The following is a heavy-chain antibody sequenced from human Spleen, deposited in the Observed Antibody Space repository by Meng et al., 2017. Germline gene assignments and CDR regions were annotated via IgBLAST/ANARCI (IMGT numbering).Heavy chain of an antibody. V-gene: IGHV3-15*01. CDR2: IKRNSDGGTI. J-gene: IGHJ4*02. D-gene: IGHD6-13*01. CDR1: GLSFTDAW. Sequence: GESLKISCVASGLSFTDAWMSWVRQAPGKGLEWVGRIKRNSDGGTIDYAAPVKGSFTGSRDDSKNPLYLQMHSLITEDTAVYFCATGAAAADHWGQGTLVTVSS. CDR3: ATGAAAADH.